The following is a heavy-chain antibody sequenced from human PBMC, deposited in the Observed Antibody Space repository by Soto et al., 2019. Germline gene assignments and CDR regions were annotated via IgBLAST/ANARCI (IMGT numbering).Heavy chain of an antibody. Sequence: QVQLVQSGAELKKPGASVKVSGKASGYTFTSYGISWVRQAPGQGLEWMGWISAYNGNTNYAQKLQGRITMTTDTSTSTAYMELRSRRSYDTAVYYCARVYLEVVDFDYWGRGSLFNVSS. CDR3: ARVYLEVVDFDY. CDR2: ISAYNGNT. J-gene: IGHJ4*02. CDR1: GYTFTSYG. V-gene: IGHV1-18*04. D-gene: IGHD3-22*01.